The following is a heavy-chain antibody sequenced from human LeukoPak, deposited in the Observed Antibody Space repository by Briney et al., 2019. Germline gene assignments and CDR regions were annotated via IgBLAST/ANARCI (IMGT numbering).Heavy chain of an antibody. V-gene: IGHV3-21*01. CDR1: GFTFDDYA. Sequence: GGSLRLSCAASGFTFDDYAMHWVRQAPGKGLEWVSSISSSSSYIYYADSVKGRFTISRDNAKNSLYLQMNSLRAEDTAVYYCARALTSSWSIDYWGEGTLVTVSS. J-gene: IGHJ4*02. D-gene: IGHD6-13*01. CDR3: ARALTSSWSIDY. CDR2: ISSSSSYI.